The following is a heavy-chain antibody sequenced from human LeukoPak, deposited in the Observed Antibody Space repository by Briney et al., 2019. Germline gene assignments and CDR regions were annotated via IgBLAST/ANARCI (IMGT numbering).Heavy chain of an antibody. V-gene: IGHV3-30*18. CDR1: VFTFSNFG. CDR3: AKDGAGSWFGEAT. D-gene: IGHD6-13*01. J-gene: IGHJ5*02. CDR2: ISYDGSNK. Sequence: GSPLRLSCAVSVFTFSNFGMQWVRQAPGKGLEWVALISYDGSNKHYADSVKGRFTISRDNSKNTLYLQMNGLRPEDTAVYYCAKDGAGSWFGEATWGQGTLVTVSS.